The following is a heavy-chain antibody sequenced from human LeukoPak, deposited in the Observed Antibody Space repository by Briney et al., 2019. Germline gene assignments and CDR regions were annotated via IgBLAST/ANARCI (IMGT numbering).Heavy chain of an antibody. D-gene: IGHD6-25*01. CDR3: AKEVKAATNWFDP. V-gene: IGHV3-23*01. CDR2: ISFSGTNT. CDR1: GFTFSNAW. J-gene: IGHJ5*02. Sequence: GGSLRLSCAASGFTFSNAWMSWVRQAPGKGLEWVSAISFSGTNTYYADSVKGRFTISRDNSKNTLYLQMNSLIAEDTALYFCAKEVKAATNWFDPWGQGTLVTVSS.